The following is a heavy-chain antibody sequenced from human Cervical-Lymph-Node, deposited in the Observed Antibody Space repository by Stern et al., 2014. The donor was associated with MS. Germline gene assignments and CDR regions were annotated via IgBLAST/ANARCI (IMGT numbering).Heavy chain of an antibody. V-gene: IGHV1-69*09. Sequence: VQLVQSGTEVKKPGSSVKVSCKPSAGTFGDSTINWVRQAPGQGLEWMGRIVPILGITTYTQNFQGRVTFTADDSRTTAYLELRGLRSDDTAIYYCARTSLLDSWGQGTLVTVSS. D-gene: IGHD1-1*01. J-gene: IGHJ4*02. CDR1: AGTFGDST. CDR3: ARTSLLDS. CDR2: IVPILGIT.